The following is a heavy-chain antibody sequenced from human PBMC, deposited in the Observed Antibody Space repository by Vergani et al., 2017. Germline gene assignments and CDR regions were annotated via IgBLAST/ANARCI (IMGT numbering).Heavy chain of an antibody. D-gene: IGHD3-22*01. V-gene: IGHV3-23*01. CDR1: GFTFSTYA. CDR2: ISSDGGST. CDR3: AGPEGSSGKYGGGDDC. Sequence: EVQLLESGGGLVQPGGSLRLSCAAPGFTFSTYAMTWVRQAPGKGLEWVSTISSDGGSTYYADSVKGRVTISRDNTKNTLSLQMNSLTAEDTAIYYCAGPEGSSGKYGGGDDCGGQGSLGIVAS. J-gene: IGHJ4*01.